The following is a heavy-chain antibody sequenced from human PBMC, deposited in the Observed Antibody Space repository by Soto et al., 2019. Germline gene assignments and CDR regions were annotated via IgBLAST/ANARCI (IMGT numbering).Heavy chain of an antibody. D-gene: IGHD3-22*01. CDR1: GGSISSGGYS. CDR3: ARADSSGYYIDY. V-gene: IGHV4-30-2*01. J-gene: IGHJ4*02. CDR2: IYHSGST. Sequence: PSETLSLTCAVSGGSISSGGYSWSWIRQPPGKGLEWIGYIYHSGSTYYNPSLKSRVTISVDRSKNQFSLKLSSVTAADTAVYYCARADSSGYYIDYWGQGTLVTVSS.